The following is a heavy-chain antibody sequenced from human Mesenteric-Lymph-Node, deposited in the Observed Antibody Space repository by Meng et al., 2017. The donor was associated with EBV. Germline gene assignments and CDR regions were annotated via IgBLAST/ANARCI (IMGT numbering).Heavy chain of an antibody. J-gene: IGHJ4*02. CDR2: INTGNDNT. CDR1: GYIFTNYA. CDR3: ARGPDFDFWSGYLDY. D-gene: IGHD3-3*01. Sequence: QIQLVQSGAEVKKPGASVKVSCQASGYIFTNYALHWVRQAPGKRLEWMGWINTGNDNTKYSQRFQGRITITRDTSASTAYMELTSLRSEDTAVYYCARGPDFDFWSGYLDYWGQGTLVTVSS. V-gene: IGHV1-3*04.